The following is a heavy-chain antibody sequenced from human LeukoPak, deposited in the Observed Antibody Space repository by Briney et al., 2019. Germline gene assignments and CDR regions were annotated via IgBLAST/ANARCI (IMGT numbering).Heavy chain of an antibody. CDR1: GFTFSSYA. J-gene: IGHJ5*02. V-gene: IGHV3-23*01. Sequence: GGSLRLSCAASGFTFSSYAMSWVRQAPGKGLEWVSGISGRGGSTYYADSVKGRFTISRDSSKNTLYLQMNSLRAEDTAIYYCAKNTTHSSPGFDPWGQGTLVTVSS. CDR3: AKNTTHSSPGFDP. D-gene: IGHD1-1*01. CDR2: ISGRGGST.